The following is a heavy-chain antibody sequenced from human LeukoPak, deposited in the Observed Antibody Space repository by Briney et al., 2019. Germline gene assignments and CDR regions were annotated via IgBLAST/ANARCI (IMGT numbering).Heavy chain of an antibody. CDR3: AHRKYESDYSWEVAYFDY. D-gene: IGHD3-16*01. J-gene: IGHJ4*02. Sequence: GPTLLNPTQTLTLTCTFSGFSLTPGGVGVGWIRQPPGKALECLALISSDDDKRYSPSPRSRLTITKDTSRNQVVLTMTNMDPVDTATYYCAHRKYESDYSWEVAYFDYWGQGTLVTVSS. V-gene: IGHV2-5*02. CDR2: ISSDDDK. CDR1: GFSLTPGGVG.